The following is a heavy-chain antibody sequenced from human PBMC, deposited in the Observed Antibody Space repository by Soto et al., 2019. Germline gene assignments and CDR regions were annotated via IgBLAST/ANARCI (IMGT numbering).Heavy chain of an antibody. CDR3: AKDSRNTVSHLDY. V-gene: IGHV4-59*01. D-gene: IGHD4-4*01. J-gene: IGHJ4*02. CDR1: GGSISSYY. CDR2: IYYSGST. Sequence: SETLSLTCTVSGGSISSYYWSWIRQPPGKGLEWIGYIYYSGSTNYNPSLKSRVTISVDTSKNQFSLKLSSVTAADTAVYYCAKDSRNTVSHLDYWGQGTLVTVSS.